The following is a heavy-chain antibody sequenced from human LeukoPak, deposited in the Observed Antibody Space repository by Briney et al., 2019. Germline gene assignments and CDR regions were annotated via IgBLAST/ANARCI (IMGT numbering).Heavy chain of an antibody. Sequence: SETLSLPFTVSGGSISSGDYYWSWIRPPPGKGLEWIAYMYYSGSTYYNPSLKSRVTMSADTSKNQLSLKLSSVTAADTAVYYCARPYYYDSRIDPWGQGILVTVSS. CDR1: GGSISSGDYY. V-gene: IGHV4-30-4*01. D-gene: IGHD3-22*01. CDR3: ARPYYYDSRIDP. J-gene: IGHJ5*02. CDR2: MYYSGST.